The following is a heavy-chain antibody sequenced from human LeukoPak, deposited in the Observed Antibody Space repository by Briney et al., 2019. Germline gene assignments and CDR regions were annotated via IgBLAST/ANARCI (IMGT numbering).Heavy chain of an antibody. Sequence: ASVKVSFKTSGYTFTAYYMHWVRQAPGQGLEWMGIINPSAGITSYAQRFQGRVSMTRDTSTSTFYMELSSLRSEDTAVYYCARGGGDNSAAPFDDWGQGTLVPVSS. CDR2: INPSAGIT. CDR3: ARGGGDNSAAPFDD. CDR1: GYTFTAYY. V-gene: IGHV1-46*01. J-gene: IGHJ4*02. D-gene: IGHD4-23*01.